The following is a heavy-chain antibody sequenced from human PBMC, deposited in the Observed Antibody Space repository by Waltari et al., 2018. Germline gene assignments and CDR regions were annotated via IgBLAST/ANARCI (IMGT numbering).Heavy chain of an antibody. V-gene: IGHV1-69*11. CDR3: ARELGDGYNLYYFDY. Sequence: QVQLVQSGAEVKKPGSSVKVSCKASGGTFSSYAISWVRQAPGQGLEWMGRSIPSVGTANYAQKFQGRVTITADESTSTAYMELSSLRSEDTAVYYCARELGDGYNLYYFDYWGQGTLVTVSS. D-gene: IGHD5-12*01. CDR2: SIPSVGTA. J-gene: IGHJ4*02. CDR1: GGTFSSYA.